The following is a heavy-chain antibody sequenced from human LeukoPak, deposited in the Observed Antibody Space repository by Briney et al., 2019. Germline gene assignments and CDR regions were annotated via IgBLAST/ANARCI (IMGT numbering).Heavy chain of an antibody. V-gene: IGHV4-61*02. Sequence: PSETLSLTCTVSGGSISSGSYYWSWIRQPAGKGLEWIGRIYTSGSTNYNPSLKSRVTISVDTSKNQFSLKLSSVTATDTAVYYCAVYTSRGGFDYWGQGTLVTVSS. CDR1: GGSISSGSYY. J-gene: IGHJ4*02. CDR2: IYTSGST. CDR3: AVYTSRGGFDY. D-gene: IGHD2-2*01.